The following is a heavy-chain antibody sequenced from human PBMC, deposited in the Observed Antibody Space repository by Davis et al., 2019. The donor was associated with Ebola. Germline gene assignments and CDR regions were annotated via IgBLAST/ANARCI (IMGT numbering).Heavy chain of an antibody. J-gene: IGHJ3*02. Sequence: ASVKVSCKASGGTFSSYAISWVRQAPGQGLEWMGWINPNSGGTNYAQKFQGWVTMTRDTSISTAYMELSRLRSDDTAVYYCARGRTIFGVVSDAFDIWGQGTMVTVSS. CDR1: GGTFSSYA. CDR2: INPNSGGT. D-gene: IGHD3-3*01. CDR3: ARGRTIFGVVSDAFDI. V-gene: IGHV1-2*04.